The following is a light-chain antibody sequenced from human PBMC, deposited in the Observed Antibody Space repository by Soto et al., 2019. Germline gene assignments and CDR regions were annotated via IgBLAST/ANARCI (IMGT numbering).Light chain of an antibody. CDR2: EVV. CDR3: KSYAGGNTYV. V-gene: IGLV2-8*01. CDR1: KNGIGVYDF. Sequence: QSVVTQPPSASGSPGEAVTISCTGTKNGIGVYDFVFVYQHHPGKAPRLIIYEVVQRPSGVPHRFSGSKSGNTASLTVSGLQAADEADYFCKSYAGGNTYVFGSGTKVTVL. J-gene: IGLJ1*01.